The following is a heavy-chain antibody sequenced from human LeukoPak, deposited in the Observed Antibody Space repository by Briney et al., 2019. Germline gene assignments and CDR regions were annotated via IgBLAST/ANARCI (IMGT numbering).Heavy chain of an antibody. CDR1: GFTFSSYA. V-gene: IGHV3-23*01. Sequence: GGSLRLSCAASGFTFSSYALSWVRQAPGKGLEWVSGISGSGASTSYADSVKGRFTISRDNSKNTLYLQMNSLRAEDTAVYYCAKDRRGVGATDFDYWGQGTLVTVSS. CDR2: ISGSGAST. CDR3: AKDRRGVGATDFDY. D-gene: IGHD1-26*01. J-gene: IGHJ4*02.